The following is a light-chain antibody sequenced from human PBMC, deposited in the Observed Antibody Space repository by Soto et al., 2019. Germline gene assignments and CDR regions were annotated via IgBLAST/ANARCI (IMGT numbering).Light chain of an antibody. V-gene: IGLV2-11*01. CDR3: CSYTVTTTYV. Sequence: QSALTQPRSVSGSPGQSVTISCTGTSSDVGGYIYVSWYQQYPAKAPKVMIYDVSRRPSGVPDRFSGSKSGNTASLTISGLQAEDEADYYCCSYTVTTTYVFGTGTKLTVL. CDR2: DVS. J-gene: IGLJ1*01. CDR1: SSDVGGYIY.